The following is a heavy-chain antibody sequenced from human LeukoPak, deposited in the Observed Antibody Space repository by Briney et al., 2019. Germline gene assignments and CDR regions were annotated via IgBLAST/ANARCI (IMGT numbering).Heavy chain of an antibody. CDR3: ASQLSPGIGYFDY. CDR1: GGSISSGGYS. CDR2: IYHSGST. Sequence: SETLSLTCAVSGGSISSGGYSWNWIRQPPGKGLEWIGYIYHSGSTYYNPSLKSRVTISVDRSKNQFSLKLSSVTAADTAVYYCASQLSPGIGYFDYWGQGTLVTVSS. V-gene: IGHV4-30-2*01. D-gene: IGHD2/OR15-2a*01. J-gene: IGHJ4*02.